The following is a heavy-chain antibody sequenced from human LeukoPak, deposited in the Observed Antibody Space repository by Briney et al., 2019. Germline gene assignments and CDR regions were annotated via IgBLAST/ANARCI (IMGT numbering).Heavy chain of an antibody. CDR1: GFTFSSHA. D-gene: IGHD4-17*01. V-gene: IGHV3-23*01. CDR2: IGGIGAST. J-gene: IGHJ5*02. CDR3: AKAAYGDYVNWFDP. Sequence: PGGSLRLSCAASGFTFSSHAMSWVRQAPGKGLEWVSSIGGIGASTYYADSVKVRFTISRDNSRNTLYLQTTALRAEDTALYSCAKAAYGDYVNWFDPWGQGILVIVSS.